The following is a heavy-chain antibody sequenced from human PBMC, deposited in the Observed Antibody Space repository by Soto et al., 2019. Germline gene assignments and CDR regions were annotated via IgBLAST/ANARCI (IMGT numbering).Heavy chain of an antibody. J-gene: IGHJ6*02. Sequence: GGSLRLSCAASGFTFISYGMHWVLQAPCKGLEWVAVISYDGSNKYYADSVKGRFTISRDNSKNTLYLQMNSLRAEDTAVYYCAKGPRSSGWSNYYYYGMDVCGQGTTVTVSS. V-gene: IGHV3-30*18. CDR2: ISYDGSNK. D-gene: IGHD6-19*01. CDR1: GFTFISYG. CDR3: AKGPRSSGWSNYYYYGMDV.